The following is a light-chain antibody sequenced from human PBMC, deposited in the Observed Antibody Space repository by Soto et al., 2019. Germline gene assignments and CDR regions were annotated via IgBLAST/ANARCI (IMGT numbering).Light chain of an antibody. CDR2: EVS. Sequence: QSALTQPPSVSGSPGQSVTISCTGTSSDVGSYNRVSWYQQPPGTAPKLMIYEVSNRPSGVPDRFSGSKSGNTASLTISGLQAEDEADYYCSSYTSSNTPVVFGGGTKVTVL. V-gene: IGLV2-18*02. CDR1: SSDVGSYNR. CDR3: SSYTSSNTPVV. J-gene: IGLJ2*01.